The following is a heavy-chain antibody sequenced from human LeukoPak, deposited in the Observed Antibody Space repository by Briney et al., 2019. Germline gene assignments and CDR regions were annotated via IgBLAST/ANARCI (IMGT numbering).Heavy chain of an antibody. Sequence: GGSLRLSCAVSGLAFSSHWMHWVRQAPGKGLVWVSHVKSDGSSTNYADAVRGRFTISRDNAKDTLYLQMNSLRAEDTAVYYCARGPRLGYCSSTSCYDDYWGQGTLVTVPS. D-gene: IGHD2-2*01. CDR3: ARGPRLGYCSSTSCYDDY. J-gene: IGHJ4*02. CDR2: VKSDGSST. CDR1: GLAFSSHW. V-gene: IGHV3-74*01.